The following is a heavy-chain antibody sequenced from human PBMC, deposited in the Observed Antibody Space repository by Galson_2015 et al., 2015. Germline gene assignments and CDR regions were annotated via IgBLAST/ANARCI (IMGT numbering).Heavy chain of an antibody. CDR3: ARDHEYSSSWYWYFDL. J-gene: IGHJ2*01. Sequence: SGAAVTKPLESLRLSIAASGFTFSSYWVSCVCQAPGKGLEWVANIKQAGGEKYYVDSVKGRFTISRDNAKNSLYLQMNSLRAEDAAVYYCARDHEYSSSWYWYFDLWGRGTLVTVSS. CDR1: GFTFSSYW. D-gene: IGHD6-13*01. CDR2: IKQAGGEK. V-gene: IGHV3-7*01.